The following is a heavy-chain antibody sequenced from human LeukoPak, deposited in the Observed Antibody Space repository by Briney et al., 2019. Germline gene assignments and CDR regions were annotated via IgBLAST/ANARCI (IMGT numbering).Heavy chain of an antibody. CDR2: IYYSGST. D-gene: IGHD5-24*01. J-gene: IGHJ3*02. CDR3: ARDLWERWLQSHDAFAI. CDR1: GGSISSGGYY. Sequence: SETLSLTCTVSGGSISSGGYYWSWIRQHPGKGLEWIGYIYYSGSTYYNPSLKSRVTISVDTSKNQFSLKLSSVTAADTAVYYCARDLWERWLQSHDAFAIWGQGTIVTVSS. V-gene: IGHV4-31*03.